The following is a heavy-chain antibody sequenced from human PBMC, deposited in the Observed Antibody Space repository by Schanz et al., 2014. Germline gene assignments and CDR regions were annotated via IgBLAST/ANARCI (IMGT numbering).Heavy chain of an antibody. V-gene: IGHV3-23*04. J-gene: IGHJ4*01. CDR2: ISGSGGST. Sequence: EGQLAESGGGLVKPGGSLRLSCEASEFTFSSYKMNWVRQAPGKGLEWVSAISGSGGSTYYADSVKGRFTISRDNSRNTLYLQMNSLRTEDTAVYYCAREQIMAAAGLVDYWGHGTLVTVSS. CDR1: EFTFSSYK. CDR3: AREQIMAAAGLVDY. D-gene: IGHD6-13*01.